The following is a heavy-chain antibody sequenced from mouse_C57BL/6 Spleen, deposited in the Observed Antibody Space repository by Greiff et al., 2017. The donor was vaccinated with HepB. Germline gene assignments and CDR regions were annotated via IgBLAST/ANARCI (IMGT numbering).Heavy chain of an antibody. V-gene: IGHV5-17*01. Sequence: EVKLMESGGGLVKPGGSLKLSCAASGFTFSDYGMHWVRQAPEKGLEWVAYISSGSSTIYYADTVKGRFTISRDNAKNTLFLQMTSLRSEDTAMYYCARQGSTYIDYWGQGTTLTVAS. CDR1: GFTFSDYG. J-gene: IGHJ2*01. CDR3: ARQGSTYIDY. D-gene: IGHD1-1*01. CDR2: ISSGSSTI.